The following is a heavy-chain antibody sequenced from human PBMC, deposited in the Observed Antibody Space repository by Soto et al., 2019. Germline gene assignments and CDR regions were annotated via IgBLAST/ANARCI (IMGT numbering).Heavy chain of an antibody. CDR2: ISAYNGNT. CDR3: ARDLVAANYYYGMDV. D-gene: IGHD2-15*01. V-gene: IGHV1-18*01. CDR1: GLTFNSCC. J-gene: IGHJ6*02. Sequence: ASVKGSCKASGLTFNSCCSSWVRQAPGQGLEWMGWISAYNGNTNYAQKLQGRVTMTTDTSTSTAYMELRSLRSDDTAVYYCARDLVAANYYYGMDVWGQGTTVTVSS.